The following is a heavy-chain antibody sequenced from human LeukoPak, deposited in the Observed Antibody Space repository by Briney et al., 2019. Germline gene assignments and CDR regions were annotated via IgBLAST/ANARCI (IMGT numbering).Heavy chain of an antibody. CDR2: IDWDDDK. D-gene: IGHD3-3*01. CDR3: ARNFGYYDFWSGYYLGSGYFDY. Sequence: SGPALVKPTQTLTLTCTFSGFSLSTSGMRVSWIRQPPGKALEWLARIDWDDDKFYSTSLKTRLTISKDTSKNQVVPTMTNMDPVDTATYYCARNFGYYDFWSGYYLGSGYFDYWGQGTLVTVSS. V-gene: IGHV2-70*04. J-gene: IGHJ4*02. CDR1: GFSLSTSGMR.